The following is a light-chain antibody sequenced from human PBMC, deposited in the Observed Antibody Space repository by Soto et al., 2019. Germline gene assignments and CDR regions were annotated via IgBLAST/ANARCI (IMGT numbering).Light chain of an antibody. Sequence: EIVMTQSPATLSVSPGERATLSCRASQSLSRNLAWYQQKPGQAPRLLSHGASTRATGIPARFSGSGSGTEFTLIISSLQSEDFAVYYCQQYNNWPYTFGQGTKLEI. CDR2: GAS. CDR3: QQYNNWPYT. J-gene: IGKJ2*01. V-gene: IGKV3-15*01. CDR1: QSLSRN.